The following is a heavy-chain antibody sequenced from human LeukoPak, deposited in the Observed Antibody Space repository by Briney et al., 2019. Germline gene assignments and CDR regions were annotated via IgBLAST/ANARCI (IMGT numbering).Heavy chain of an antibody. CDR2: ISGGGDNT. D-gene: IGHD1-1*01. Sequence: GGSLRLSCAASGFTFSRYAMSWVRQAPGKGLEWVSAISGGGDNTYYADSVRDRFTISRDNSKNTLFLQMNSLRAEDTAIYYCAKPVDGASVQRYFQHWGQGTLVTVSS. CDR3: AKPVDGASVQRYFQH. J-gene: IGHJ1*01. CDR1: GFTFSRYA. V-gene: IGHV3-23*01.